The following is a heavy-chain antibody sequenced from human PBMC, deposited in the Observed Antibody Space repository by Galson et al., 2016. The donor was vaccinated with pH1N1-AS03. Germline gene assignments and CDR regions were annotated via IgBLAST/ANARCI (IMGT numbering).Heavy chain of an antibody. CDR2: ISASGDNT. CDR1: GFTFSDSA. Sequence: SLRLSCAASGFTFSDSAMSWVRQAPGKGLEWVSLISASGDNTYYADSVKGRFTISRDSSRNTLYLQVNSLRAEDTALYYCAKDIQVSYWGQGTLVTVSS. D-gene: IGHD5-18*01. V-gene: IGHV3-23*01. J-gene: IGHJ4*02. CDR3: AKDIQVSY.